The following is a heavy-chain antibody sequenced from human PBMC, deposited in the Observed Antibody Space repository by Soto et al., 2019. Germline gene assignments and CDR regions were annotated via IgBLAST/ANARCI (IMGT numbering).Heavy chain of an antibody. V-gene: IGHV1-3*01. D-gene: IGHD3-10*01. J-gene: IGHJ6*02. Sequence: GASVKVSCKASGYTFTSYAMHWVRQAPGQRLEWMGWINAGNGNTKYSQKFQGRVTITRDTSASTAYMELSSLRSEDTAVYYCASPLWFGEAQFYYYYGMDVWGQGTTVTVSS. CDR1: GYTFTSYA. CDR2: INAGNGNT. CDR3: ASPLWFGEAQFYYYYGMDV.